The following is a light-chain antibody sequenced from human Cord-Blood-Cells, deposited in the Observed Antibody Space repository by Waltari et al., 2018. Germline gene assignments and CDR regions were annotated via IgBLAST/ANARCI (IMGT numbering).Light chain of an antibody. V-gene: IGLV1-47*01. CDR3: AAWDDSLSGRV. CDR1: SPNIGSNY. Sequence: QSVLTQPPSASGTPGQRVTISCSGSSPNIGSNYLYWYQQPPGTAPKLLIYRNKQRPSGVPDRFSGSKSGTSASLASSGLRSEDEADYYCAAWDDSLSGRVFGGGTKLTVL. J-gene: IGLJ3*02. CDR2: RNK.